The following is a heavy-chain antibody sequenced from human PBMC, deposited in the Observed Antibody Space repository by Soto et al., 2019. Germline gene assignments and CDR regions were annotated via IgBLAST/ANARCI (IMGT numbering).Heavy chain of an antibody. J-gene: IGHJ4*02. CDR2: TIPILGTA. Sequence: QVQLVQSGAEVKKPGSSVKVSCKASGGSFSSYAFSWVRQAPGQGLEWMGGTIPILGTADYAQKFQGRLTITADESASTSYMELSSLRSEDTAVYYCARGEGSDTGDYWGQGTLVTVSS. CDR3: ARGEGSDTGDY. V-gene: IGHV1-69*01. D-gene: IGHD5-18*01. CDR1: GGSFSSYA.